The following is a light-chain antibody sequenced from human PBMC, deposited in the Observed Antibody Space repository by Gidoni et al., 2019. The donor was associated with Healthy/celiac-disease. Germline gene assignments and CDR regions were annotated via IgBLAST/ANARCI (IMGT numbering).Light chain of an antibody. V-gene: IGLV3-9*01. CDR2: RDS. CDR1: HLGSKN. Sequence: SYQLTQPLSVSVALGQTARITCGGNHLGSKNVHWYQQKPGQAPVLVSYRDSNRPAGVPERFSGSSSGNTATLTISRAQAGDEADYYCQVWDSSTEVFGTGTKVTVL. J-gene: IGLJ1*01. CDR3: QVWDSSTEV.